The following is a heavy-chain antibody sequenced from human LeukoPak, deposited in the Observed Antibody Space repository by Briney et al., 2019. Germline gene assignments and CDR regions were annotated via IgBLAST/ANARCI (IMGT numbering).Heavy chain of an antibody. D-gene: IGHD2-8*01. CDR2: IKQDGSEK. CDR3: ARALISHYYYYMDV. Sequence: GGSLRLSCAASGFTFSSYWMSWVRQAPGKGLEWVANIKQDGSEKYYVDSVKGRFTISRDNAKNSLYQQMNSLRAEDTAVYYCARALISHYYYYMDVWGKGTTVTVSS. V-gene: IGHV3-7*01. CDR1: GFTFSSYW. J-gene: IGHJ6*03.